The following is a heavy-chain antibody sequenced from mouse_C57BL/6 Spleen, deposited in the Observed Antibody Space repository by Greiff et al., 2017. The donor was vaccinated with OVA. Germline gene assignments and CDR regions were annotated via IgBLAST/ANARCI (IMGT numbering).Heavy chain of an antibody. CDR2: IYPGDGDT. Sequence: QVQLQQSGPELVKPGASVKISCKASGYAFSSSWMNWVKQRPGKGLEWIGRIYPGDGDTNYNGKFKGPATMTADKSSRTAYLQLSSRRCEDSAVYFCASLDYWGQGTSVTVSS. J-gene: IGHJ4*01. CDR1: GYAFSSSW. CDR3: ASLDY. V-gene: IGHV1-82*01.